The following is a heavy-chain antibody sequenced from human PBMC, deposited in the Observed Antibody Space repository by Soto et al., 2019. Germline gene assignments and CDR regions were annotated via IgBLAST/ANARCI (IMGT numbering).Heavy chain of an antibody. D-gene: IGHD6-6*01. J-gene: IGHJ4*02. V-gene: IGHV3-15*01. Sequence: EVQLVESGGGLVKPGGSLRLSCVASGFTFSEAWMSWVRQAPGKGLEWVGHIKGKTDGGTTDYAAPVKGRFTISRDDSKNTMYLQMDSLKTEDTAVYYCATGLSSSSSGWGQGTLVTVSS. CDR1: GFTFSEAW. CDR3: ATGLSSSSSG. CDR2: IKGKTDGGTT.